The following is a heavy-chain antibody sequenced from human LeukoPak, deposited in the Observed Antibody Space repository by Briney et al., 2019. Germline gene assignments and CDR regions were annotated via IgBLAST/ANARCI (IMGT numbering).Heavy chain of an antibody. V-gene: IGHV4-34*01. CDR2: INHSGST. D-gene: IGHD6-13*01. CDR3: ARGFLYSSSWYTTYNWFDP. CDR1: GGSFSGYY. J-gene: IGHJ5*02. Sequence: SETLSLTCAVYGGSFSGYYWSWIRQPPGKGLEWRGEINHSGSTNYNPSLKRRVTISVDTAKNQFSLKLSSVTAADTAVYYCARGFLYSSSWYTTYNWFDPWGQGTLVTVSS.